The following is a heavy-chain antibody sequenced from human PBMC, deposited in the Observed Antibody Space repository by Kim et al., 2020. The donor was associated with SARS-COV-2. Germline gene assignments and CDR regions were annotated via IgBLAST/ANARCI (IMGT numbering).Heavy chain of an antibody. CDR1: GGSISSYY. CDR3: ASSTNTLWFRGGWFDP. Sequence: SETLSLTCTVSGGSISSYYWSWIRQPPGKGLEWIGYIYYSGSTNYNPSLKSRVTISVDTSKNQFSLKLSSVTAADTAGYYCASSTNTLWFRGGWFDPWGQGTLVTVSS. V-gene: IGHV4-59*13. CDR2: IYYSGST. J-gene: IGHJ5*02. D-gene: IGHD3-10*01.